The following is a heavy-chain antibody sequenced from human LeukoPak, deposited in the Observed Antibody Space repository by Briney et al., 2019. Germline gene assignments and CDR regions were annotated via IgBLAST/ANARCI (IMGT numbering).Heavy chain of an antibody. CDR3: ARVRLVRGVNHYYYYGMNV. D-gene: IGHD3-10*01. Sequence: SETLSLTCTVSGGSISSYYWSWIRQPPGKGLEWIGYICYSGSTNYNPSLKSRVTISVDTSKNQFSLKLSSVTAADTAVYYCARVRLVRGVNHYYYYGMNVWGQGTTVTVSS. CDR2: ICYSGST. J-gene: IGHJ6*02. CDR1: GGSISSYY. V-gene: IGHV4-59*01.